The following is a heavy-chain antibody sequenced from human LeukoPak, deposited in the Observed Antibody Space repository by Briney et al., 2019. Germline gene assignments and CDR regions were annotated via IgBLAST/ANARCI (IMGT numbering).Heavy chain of an antibody. J-gene: IGHJ4*02. CDR2: ISGSGGST. Sequence: GALRLSCAASGFTFSSYAMSWVRQAPGKGLEWVSAISGSGGSTYYADSVKGRFTISRDNSKNTLYLQMNSLRAEDTAVYYCAKGGGYSYGYDYWGQGTLVTVSS. V-gene: IGHV3-23*01. CDR3: AKGGGYSYGYDY. CDR1: GFTFSSYA. D-gene: IGHD5-18*01.